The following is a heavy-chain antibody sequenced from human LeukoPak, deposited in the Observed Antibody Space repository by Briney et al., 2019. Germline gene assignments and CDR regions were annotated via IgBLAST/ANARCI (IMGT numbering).Heavy chain of an antibody. D-gene: IGHD3-16*01. J-gene: IGHJ2*01. CDR1: GFTFSSYA. V-gene: IGHV3-23*01. Sequence: GGSLRLSCAASGFTFSSYAIIWVRQAPGKGLEWVSAITGSGGTTYYADSVKGRFTISRDNSKNTLYLQMNSLRAEDTAVYYCAKDLGPRWHFDLWGRGTLVNVSS. CDR3: AKDLGPRWHFDL. CDR2: ITGSGGTT.